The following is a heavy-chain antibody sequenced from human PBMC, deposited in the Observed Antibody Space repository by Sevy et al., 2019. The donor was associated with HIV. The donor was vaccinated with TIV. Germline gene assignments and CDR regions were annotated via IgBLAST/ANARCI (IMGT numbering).Heavy chain of an antibody. CDR1: GYTFTIYG. CDR3: ARTSSYGSGNYFDY. J-gene: IGHJ4*02. V-gene: IGHV1-18*01. CDR2: ISAYSGNT. Sequence: ASVKVSCKASGYTFTIYGISWVRQAPEQGLEWMGWISAYSGNTNFAQNLQGRVTMTTDTSTTTAYMELRSLRFDDTAVYYCARTSSYGSGNYFDYWGQGTLVTVSS. D-gene: IGHD3-10*01.